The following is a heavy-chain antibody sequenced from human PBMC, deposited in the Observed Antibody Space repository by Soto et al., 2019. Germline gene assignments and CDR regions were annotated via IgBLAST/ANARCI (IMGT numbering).Heavy chain of an antibody. CDR3: ARAPDGTVAFDV. D-gene: IGHD1-1*01. CDR1: CGSVRSCAYY. Sequence: TLDRTFPVSCGSVRSCAYYWSWIRQHPVKVLEWIGYIYYRGATYYNPSLRGRITISSYTSKNQFSLKLSSVTAADTAVYYCARAPDGTVAFDVWGQGTLVTVSS. V-gene: IGHV4-31*03. J-gene: IGHJ4*02. CDR2: IYYRGAT.